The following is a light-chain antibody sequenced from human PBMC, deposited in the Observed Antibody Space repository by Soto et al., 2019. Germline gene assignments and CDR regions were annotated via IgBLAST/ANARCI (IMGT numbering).Light chain of an antibody. V-gene: IGKV1-39*01. CDR1: QTVNNNY. J-gene: IGKJ4*01. CDR2: NAS. Sequence: IQMSQSPSSLSASVGDRVSITCRPSQTVNNNYVNWYQQKPGEAPKHLIYNASGLQSGVPSRFNGSGSGTDFALHINSLQPDDVATYFCQQPSSFPLSFGGGTKVEIK. CDR3: QQPSSFPLS.